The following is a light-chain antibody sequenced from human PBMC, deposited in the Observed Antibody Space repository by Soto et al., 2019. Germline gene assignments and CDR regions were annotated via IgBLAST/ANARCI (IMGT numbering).Light chain of an antibody. CDR2: GVS. CDR1: SSDVGGYNY. J-gene: IGLJ2*01. V-gene: IGLV2-14*01. Sequence: QSALTQPASVSGSPGQSVTISCTGTSSDVGGYNYVSWYQHHPGKAPKLMLYGVSDRPSGISNRFSGSKSGNTASLTISGLQVEDEADYYCGSYTSSSTLIFGGGTQLTV. CDR3: GSYTSSSTLI.